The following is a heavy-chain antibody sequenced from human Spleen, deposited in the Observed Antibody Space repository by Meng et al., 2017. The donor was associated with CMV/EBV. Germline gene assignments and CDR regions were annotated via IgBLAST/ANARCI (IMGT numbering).Heavy chain of an antibody. Sequence: GGSLRLSCAASGFTFSNAWMSWVRQAPGKGLEWVGRIKSKTDGGTTDYAAPVKGRFTISRDDSKNTLYLQMNSLKTEDTAVYYCARGYTYYDFWSGYYYYFDYWGQGTLVTVSS. CDR3: ARGYTYYDFWSGYYYYFDY. CDR1: GFTFSNAW. V-gene: IGHV3-15*01. D-gene: IGHD3-3*01. CDR2: IKSKTDGGTT. J-gene: IGHJ4*02.